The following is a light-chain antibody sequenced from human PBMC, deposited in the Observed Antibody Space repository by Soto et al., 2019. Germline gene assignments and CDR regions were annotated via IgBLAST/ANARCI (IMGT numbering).Light chain of an antibody. CDR1: SSDVGGYNY. CDR2: EVT. J-gene: IGLJ2*01. Sequence: QSVLTQPPSASGSPGQSVTISCTGMSSDVGGYNYVSWYQQHPGKAPKLMICEVTKRPSGVPDRFSGSKSGNTASLTVSGLQAEDEADYYCSSYAGSNSVLFGGGTKLTVL. CDR3: SSYAGSNSVL. V-gene: IGLV2-8*01.